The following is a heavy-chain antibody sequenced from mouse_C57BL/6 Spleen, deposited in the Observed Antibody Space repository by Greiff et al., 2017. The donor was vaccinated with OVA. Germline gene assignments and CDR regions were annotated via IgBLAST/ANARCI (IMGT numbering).Heavy chain of an antibody. V-gene: IGHV1-15*01. CDR3: TRWGYYYGSSSRVGAY. J-gene: IGHJ3*01. D-gene: IGHD1-1*01. CDR1: GYTFNDYE. Sequence: VQLQQSGAELVRPGASVTLSCKASGYTFNDYEMHWVKQTPVHGLEWIGAIDPETGGTAYHQKFKGKAILTADKSSSTAYMELRSLTSEDSAVYYCTRWGYYYGSSSRVGAYWGQGTLVTVSA. CDR2: IDPETGGT.